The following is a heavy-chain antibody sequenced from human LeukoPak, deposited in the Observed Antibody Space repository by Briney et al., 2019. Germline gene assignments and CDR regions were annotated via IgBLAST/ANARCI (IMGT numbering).Heavy chain of an antibody. CDR2: ITSNGGRT. D-gene: IGHD3-10*01. CDR1: EFTFNNAW. CDR3: ARGAASGGYDY. Sequence: PGGTLRLSCAASEFTFNNAWMSWVRQAPGKGLEFVSAITSNGGRTFYANSVKGRFTISRDNSKNALYLQMDSLRADDMAVYYCARGAASGGYDYWGQGALVTVSS. V-gene: IGHV3-64*01. J-gene: IGHJ4*02.